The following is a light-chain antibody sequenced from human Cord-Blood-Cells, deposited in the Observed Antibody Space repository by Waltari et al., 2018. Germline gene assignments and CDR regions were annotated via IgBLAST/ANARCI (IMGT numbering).Light chain of an antibody. CDR2: DAY. V-gene: IGKV1-5*01. Sequence: DIQMTQSPSTLSASVGDRVTITCRASQSISSWLAWYQQKPGKAPKLLIYDAYSLESGVPSRFSGSGSVTEFTLNISSLQPDDFTTYYCQQYNSYSPWTFGQGTKVEIK. J-gene: IGKJ1*01. CDR1: QSISSW. CDR3: QQYNSYSPWT.